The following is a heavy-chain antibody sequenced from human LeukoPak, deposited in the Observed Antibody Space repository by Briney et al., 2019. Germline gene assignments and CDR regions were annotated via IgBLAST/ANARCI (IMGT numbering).Heavy chain of an antibody. CDR2: ISSSSDYT. CDR3: ASSGIAVAGHYFDY. V-gene: IGHV3-11*06. Sequence: GGSLRLSCAASGFTFSDYHMSWIRQAPGKGLEWVSYISSSSDYTNHADSVKGRFTISRDNAKNSLYLQMNSLRAEDTAVYYCASSGIAVAGHYFDYWGQGTLVTVSS. CDR1: GFTFSDYH. D-gene: IGHD6-19*01. J-gene: IGHJ4*02.